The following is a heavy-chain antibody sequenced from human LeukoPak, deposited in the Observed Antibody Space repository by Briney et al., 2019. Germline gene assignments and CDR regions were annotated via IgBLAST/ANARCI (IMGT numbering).Heavy chain of an antibody. J-gene: IGHJ4*02. CDR3: ARDREMATIQYYFDY. CDR2: IIPILGIA. CDR1: GGTFSSYA. V-gene: IGHV1-69*04. Sequence: SVKVSCKASGGTFSSYAISWVRQAPGQGLEWMGRIIPILGIANYAQKFQGRVTITADKSTSTAYMELSSLRSEDTAVYYCARDREMATIQYYFDYWGQGTLVTVSS. D-gene: IGHD5-24*01.